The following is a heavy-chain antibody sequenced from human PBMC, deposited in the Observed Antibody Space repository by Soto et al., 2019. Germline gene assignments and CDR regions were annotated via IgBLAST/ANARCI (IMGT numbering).Heavy chain of an antibody. CDR1: GYSFTPSG. D-gene: IGHD4-17*01. Sequence: QARLLQSGAEVKEPGASVQVSCKASGYSFTPSGITWVRQAPAQGLEWIGWISTYNGHTNYAQKLQDRVTLTTDTSTSTAYMEMKSLRSDDTAIYYCARRLYGDYDYWGQGTLVTVSS. J-gene: IGHJ4*02. V-gene: IGHV1-18*01. CDR3: ARRLYGDYDY. CDR2: ISTYNGHT.